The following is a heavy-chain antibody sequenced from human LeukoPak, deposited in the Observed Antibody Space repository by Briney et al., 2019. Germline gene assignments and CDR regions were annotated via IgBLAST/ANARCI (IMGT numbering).Heavy chain of an antibody. V-gene: IGHV3-74*01. D-gene: IGHD2-15*01. J-gene: IGHJ3*02. CDR2: INSDGSST. Sequence: GGSLRLSCAASGFTFSSYWMHWVRQAPGKGLVWVSRINSDGSSTSYADSVKGRFTISRDNAKNSLYLQMNSLRAEDTAVYYCARDLIVVVAMDAFDIWGQGTMVTVSS. CDR1: GFTFSSYW. CDR3: ARDLIVVVAMDAFDI.